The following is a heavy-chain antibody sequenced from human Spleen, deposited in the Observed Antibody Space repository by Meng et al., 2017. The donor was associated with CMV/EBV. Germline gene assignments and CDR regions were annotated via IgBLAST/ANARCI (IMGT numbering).Heavy chain of an antibody. CDR3: ARGGYCSSSSCLPPDH. V-gene: IGHV1-18*01. Sequence: YTFTNYAIRWVRQAPGQGLEWMGWISTYNGNTVCAHKFQGRVTMTTDTSTSTAYMELRDLGSVDTAVYYCARGGYCSSSSCLPPDHWGQGTLVTVSS. J-gene: IGHJ4*02. D-gene: IGHD2-2*01. CDR2: ISTYNGNT. CDR1: YTFTNYA.